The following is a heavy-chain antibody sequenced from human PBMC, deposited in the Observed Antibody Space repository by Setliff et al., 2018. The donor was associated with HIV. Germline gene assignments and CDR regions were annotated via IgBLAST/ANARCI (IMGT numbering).Heavy chain of an antibody. CDR2: VYTSGSI. Sequence: PSETLSLTCTVSGGSIGSGSYYWNWIRQPAGKGPEWIGHVYTSGSINYNPSLKSPVALSVDTTKNQLSLRVYSVIAADTAVYYCARGSYYDSSNYHHRRAFDIWGQGTMVTVSS. V-gene: IGHV4-61*09. D-gene: IGHD3-22*01. CDR3: ARGSYYDSSNYHHRRAFDI. CDR1: GGSIGSGSYY. J-gene: IGHJ3*02.